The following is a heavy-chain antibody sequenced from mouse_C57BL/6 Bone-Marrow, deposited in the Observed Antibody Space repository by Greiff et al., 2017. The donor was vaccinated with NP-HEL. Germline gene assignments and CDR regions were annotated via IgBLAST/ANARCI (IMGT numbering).Heavy chain of an antibody. V-gene: IGHV5-4*03. CDR3: ATTIYYGSFDY. D-gene: IGHD2-1*01. J-gene: IGHJ2*01. Sequence: DVMLVESGGGLVKPGGSLKLSCAASGFTFSSYAMSWVRQTPEKRLEWVATISAGGSYTYYPDNVKGRFTISRDNAKNNLYLQMSHLKSEDTAMYYCATTIYYGSFDYWGQGTTLTVSS. CDR2: ISAGGSYT. CDR1: GFTFSSYA.